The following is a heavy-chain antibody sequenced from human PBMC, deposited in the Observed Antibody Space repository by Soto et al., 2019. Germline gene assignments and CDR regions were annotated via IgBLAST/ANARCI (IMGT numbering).Heavy chain of an antibody. D-gene: IGHD6-13*01. CDR2: IKQDGSEK. J-gene: IGHJ4*02. Sequence: AGSLRLSCAASGFTFSSYWMSWVRQAPGKGLEWVANIKQDGSEKYYVDSVKGRFTISRDNAKNSLYLQMNSLRAEDTAVYYCARPRRGSSWIFDYWGQGTLVTVSS. CDR3: ARPRRGSSWIFDY. CDR1: GFTFSSYW. V-gene: IGHV3-7*01.